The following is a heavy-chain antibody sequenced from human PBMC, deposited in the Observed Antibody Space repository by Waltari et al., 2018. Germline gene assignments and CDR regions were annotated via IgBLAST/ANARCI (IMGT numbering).Heavy chain of an antibody. CDR1: GFTFSSYS. CDR2: ISSRSSDI. V-gene: IGHV3-21*01. Sequence: EVQLLESGGGLVKPGGSLRLSCAASGFTFSSYSMNWVRQAPGKGLEWVSSISSRSSDINYADSVKGRFTISRDNAKNSLYLQMNSLRAEDTAVYYCARDYTGHIVVVPAAGDNDAFVIWGQGTMVTVSS. D-gene: IGHD2-2*01. CDR3: ARDYTGHIVVVPAAGDNDAFVI. J-gene: IGHJ3*02.